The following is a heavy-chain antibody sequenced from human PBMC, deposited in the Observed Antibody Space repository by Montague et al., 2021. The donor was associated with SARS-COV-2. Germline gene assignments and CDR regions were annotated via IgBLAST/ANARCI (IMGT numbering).Heavy chain of an antibody. CDR3: ARGMIRGVTTPFDY. Sequence: SETLSLTCSISSGSIISSGYYWGWIRQPPGKELEWIGNIYYSRTTYYNPSLQSRGTISVDTSKNHLSLRLSSVTAADTAVYFCARGMIRGVTTPFDYWGQGSQVTVSS. D-gene: IGHD3-10*01. J-gene: IGHJ4*02. CDR2: IYYSRTT. CDR1: SGSIISSGYY. V-gene: IGHV4-39*02.